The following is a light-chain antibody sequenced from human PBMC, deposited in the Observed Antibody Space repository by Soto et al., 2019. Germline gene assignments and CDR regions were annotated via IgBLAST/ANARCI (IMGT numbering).Light chain of an antibody. CDR1: SSNIGAGYD. Sequence: QTVVTQPPSVSGAPGQRVTISCTGSSSNIGAGYDVHWYQQLPGTAPKLLIYGDINRPSGVPDRFSGSKSGSSASLAITGLQAEDEADYYCQSYDSSLSGYVFGGGTKLTVL. CDR2: GDI. J-gene: IGLJ3*02. V-gene: IGLV1-40*01. CDR3: QSYDSSLSGYV.